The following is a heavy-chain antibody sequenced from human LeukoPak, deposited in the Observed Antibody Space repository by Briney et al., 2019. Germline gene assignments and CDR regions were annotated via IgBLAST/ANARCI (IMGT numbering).Heavy chain of an antibody. CDR3: ARDRSDGYNLYYFDL. V-gene: IGHV4-61*02. CDR2: IYTSGST. D-gene: IGHD5-24*01. Sequence: PSQTLSLTCTVSGGSIYSGSYYWSWIRQPAGKGLEWIGRIYTSGSTNYNPSLKSRVTISVDTSKNQFSLKLSSVTAADTAVYYCARDRSDGYNLYYFDLWVQGTLVTVSS. J-gene: IGHJ4*02. CDR1: GGSIYSGSYY.